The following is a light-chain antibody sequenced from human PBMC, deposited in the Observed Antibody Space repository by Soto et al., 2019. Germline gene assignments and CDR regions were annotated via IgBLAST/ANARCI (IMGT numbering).Light chain of an antibody. V-gene: IGKV3-11*01. CDR2: DAS. Sequence: EVVLTQSPATLSLSPGERATLSCTASQSVSIHLGWYQQQPGQAPRLLIYDASNRATGVPARFSGSGSGTDFTLTISNLEPEDFAVYYCHQRSNWPLTFGGGTKVEIK. J-gene: IGKJ4*01. CDR1: QSVSIH. CDR3: HQRSNWPLT.